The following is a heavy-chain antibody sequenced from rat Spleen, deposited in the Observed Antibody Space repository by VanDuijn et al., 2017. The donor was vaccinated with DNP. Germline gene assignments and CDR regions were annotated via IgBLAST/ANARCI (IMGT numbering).Heavy chain of an antibody. CDR3: GTLNYGSYWAMDA. CDR1: GFTFSYYG. D-gene: IGHD1-8*01. V-gene: IGHV5S13*01. CDR2: ISTVGDNS. J-gene: IGHJ4*01. Sequence: EVQLVESGGDLVQPGRSLKLSCVASGFTFSYYGMAWVRQAPKKGLEWVASISTVGDNSVYRDSVKGRFTISRDNAKNTLYLQMDSLRSEDTATYYCGTLNYGSYWAMDAWGQGTSVTVSS.